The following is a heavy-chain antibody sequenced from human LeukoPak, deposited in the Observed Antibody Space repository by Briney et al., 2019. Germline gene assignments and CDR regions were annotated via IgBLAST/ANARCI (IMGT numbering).Heavy chain of an antibody. J-gene: IGHJ5*02. V-gene: IGHV4-31*03. CDR3: ARGQGYCSSTSCYVGIWFDP. Sequence: SETLSLTCTVSGGSISSGGYYWSWIRQHPGKGLEWIGYIYYSGSTYYNPSLKSRVTISVATSKNQFSLKLSSVTAADTAVYYCARGQGYCSSTSCYVGIWFDPWGQGTLVTVSS. CDR2: IYYSGST. D-gene: IGHD2-2*01. CDR1: GGSISSGGYY.